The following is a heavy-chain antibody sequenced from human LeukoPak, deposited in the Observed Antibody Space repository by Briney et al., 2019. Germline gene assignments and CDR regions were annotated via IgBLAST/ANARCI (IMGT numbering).Heavy chain of an antibody. V-gene: IGHV3-23*03. D-gene: IGHD3-10*01. Sequence: GGSLRLSCAASGFTFSSYAMSWVRQAPGKGLEWVSVIYSGGSTYYADSVKGRVAISRDNAKNSLYLQLNSLRAEDTAVYYCARGSGSGSPWGYWGQGTPVTVSS. CDR2: IYSGGST. CDR3: ARGSGSGSPWGY. CDR1: GFTFSSYA. J-gene: IGHJ4*02.